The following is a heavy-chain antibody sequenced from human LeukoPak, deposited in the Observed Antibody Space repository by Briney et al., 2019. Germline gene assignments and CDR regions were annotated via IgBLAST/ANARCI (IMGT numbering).Heavy chain of an antibody. V-gene: IGHV3-7*03. CDR1: GSTFSSYW. CDR3: AKTEDDYVWGSYRYTPYFDY. D-gene: IGHD3-16*02. J-gene: IGHJ4*02. Sequence: GGSLRLSCAASGSTFSSYWMSWVRQAPGKGLEWVANIKQDGSEKYYVASVKGRFTISRDNAKNSLYLQMNSLRAEDTAVYYCAKTEDDYVWGSYRYTPYFDYWGQGTLVTVSS. CDR2: IKQDGSEK.